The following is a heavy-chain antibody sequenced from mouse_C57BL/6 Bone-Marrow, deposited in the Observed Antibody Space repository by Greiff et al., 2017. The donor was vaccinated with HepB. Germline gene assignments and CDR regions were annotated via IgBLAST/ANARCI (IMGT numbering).Heavy chain of an antibody. Sequence: VKLQESGPGLVAPSQSLSITCTVSGFSLTSYGVSWVRQPPGKGLEWLGVIWGDGSTNYHSALISRLSISKDNSTSKVFLNLNSLQTDDTSTYYCAKPSYDYPFAYWGQGTLVTVSA. CDR2: IWGDGST. CDR3: AKPSYDYPFAY. D-gene: IGHD2-4*01. V-gene: IGHV2-3*01. CDR1: GFSLTSYG. J-gene: IGHJ3*01.